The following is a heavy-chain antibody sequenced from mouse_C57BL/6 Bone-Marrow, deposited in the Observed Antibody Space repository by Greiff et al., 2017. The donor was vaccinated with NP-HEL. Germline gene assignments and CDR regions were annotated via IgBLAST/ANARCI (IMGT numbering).Heavy chain of an antibody. D-gene: IGHD1-2*01. J-gene: IGHJ4*01. CDR1: GYTFTSYW. Sequence: QVQLQQSGAELVKPGASVKLSCEASGYTFTSYWMHWVKQRPGQGLEWIGNINPSSGYTNYNQKFKDKATLTADKSSSTAYMQLSSLTYEDSAVQCCASSYGRRSMDVWGQGTSVTVSS. CDR3: ASSYGRRSMDV. CDR2: INPSSGYT. V-gene: IGHV1-7*01.